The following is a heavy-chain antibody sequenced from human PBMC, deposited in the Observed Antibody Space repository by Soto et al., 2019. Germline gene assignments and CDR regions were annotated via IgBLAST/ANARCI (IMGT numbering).Heavy chain of an antibody. Sequence: PGGSLRLSCAASGFTFSSYGMHWVRQAPGKGLEWVAVISYDGSNKYYADSVKGRFTISRDNSKNTLYLQMNSLRAEDTAVYYCAKAFETMIVVVPLWFDTWGQGTLVTVSS. CDR3: AKAFETMIVVVPLWFDT. J-gene: IGHJ5*02. CDR1: GFTFSSYG. D-gene: IGHD3-22*01. CDR2: ISYDGSNK. V-gene: IGHV3-30*18.